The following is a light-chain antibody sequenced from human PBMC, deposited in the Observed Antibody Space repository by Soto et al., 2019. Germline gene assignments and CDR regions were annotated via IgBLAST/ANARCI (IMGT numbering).Light chain of an antibody. CDR1: QNINTW. Sequence: DIQMTQSPSTLSASVGDRVTISCRASQNINTWLAWYKQQPGKAPQLLIYKASSLESGVPSRFSGSGFGTDFTLTISSLRPDDFVTFYCQQYNDSFPTFGQGTKVEIK. V-gene: IGKV1-5*03. CDR2: KAS. J-gene: IGKJ1*01. CDR3: QQYNDSFPT.